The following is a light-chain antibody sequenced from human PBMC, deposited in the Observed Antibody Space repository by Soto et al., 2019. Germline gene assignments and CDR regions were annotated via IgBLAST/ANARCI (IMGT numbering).Light chain of an antibody. V-gene: IGLV1-44*01. CDR2: NSD. J-gene: IGLJ1*01. Sequence: QSVLTQPPSASGTPGQRVTVSCSGSSSNIGINTVNWYQHLPGTAPKLLIYNSDQRPSGVPHRISGSKSGTSASLAIGGLQSEDEADYYCAAWDDSLNGFFVFGTGTKLTVL. CDR3: AAWDDSLNGFFV. CDR1: SSNIGINT.